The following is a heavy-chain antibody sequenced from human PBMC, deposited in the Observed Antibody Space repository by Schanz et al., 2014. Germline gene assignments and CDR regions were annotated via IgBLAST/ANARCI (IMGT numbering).Heavy chain of an antibody. CDR3: VRDLGGDQTDY. Sequence: VQLVESGGGLVKPGESLRLSCAASGFIFSAYTMNWVRQAPGKGLEWVAATRYDGNNKYYVDSVKGRFTISRDNSKNTLYLQVNSLRAEDTAVYYCVRDLGGDQTDYWGQGTLVTVSS. J-gene: IGHJ4*02. D-gene: IGHD4-17*01. CDR1: GFIFSAYT. CDR2: TRYDGNNK. V-gene: IGHV3-33*08.